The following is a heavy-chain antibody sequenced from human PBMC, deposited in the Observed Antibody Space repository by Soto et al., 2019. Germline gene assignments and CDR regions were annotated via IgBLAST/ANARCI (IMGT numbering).Heavy chain of an antibody. Sequence: QVQLVESGGGVVQPGRSLRLSCAASGFTFSSYGMHWVXQAPGKGLEWVAVIWYDGSNKYYADSVKGRFTISRDNSKNTLYLQMNSLRAEDTAVYYCARDGTVIRFLEWLLYYWGQGTLVTVSS. CDR3: ARDGTVIRFLEWLLYY. CDR2: IWYDGSNK. D-gene: IGHD3-3*01. J-gene: IGHJ4*02. CDR1: GFTFSSYG. V-gene: IGHV3-33*01.